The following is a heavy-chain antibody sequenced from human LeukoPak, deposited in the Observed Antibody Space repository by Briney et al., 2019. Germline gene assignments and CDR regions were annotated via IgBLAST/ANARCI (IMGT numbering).Heavy chain of an antibody. V-gene: IGHV1-46*01. CDR1: GYTFTSYY. D-gene: IGHD6-13*01. CDR2: INPSGGST. Sequence: ASVKVSCKASGYTFTSYYMHWVRQAPGQGLEWMGIINPSGGSTSYAQKFQGRVTMTRDTSTSTVYMELSSLRSKDTAVYYCARLYSSSSYTLSIDYWGQGTLVTVSS. J-gene: IGHJ4*02. CDR3: ARLYSSSSYTLSIDY.